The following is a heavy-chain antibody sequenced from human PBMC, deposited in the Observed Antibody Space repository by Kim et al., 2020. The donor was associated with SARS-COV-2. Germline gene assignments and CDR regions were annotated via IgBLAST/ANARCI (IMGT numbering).Heavy chain of an antibody. Sequence: SETLSLTCTVSGGSISSSSYYWGWIRQPPGKGLEWIGSIYYSGSTYYNPSLKSRVTISVDTSKNQFSLKLSSVTAADTAVYYCARAAWAGSFYYYYYGMDGWGQGTTVTVSS. CDR2: IYYSGST. V-gene: IGHV4-39*07. D-gene: IGHD1-26*01. CDR3: ARAAWAGSFYYYYYGMDG. J-gene: IGHJ6*02. CDR1: GGSISSSSYY.